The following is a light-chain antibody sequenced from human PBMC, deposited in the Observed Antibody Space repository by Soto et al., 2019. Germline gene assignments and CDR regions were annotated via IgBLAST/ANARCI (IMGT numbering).Light chain of an antibody. CDR2: KAS. V-gene: IGKV1-5*03. CDR1: QSVSDW. CDR3: QQYNRYST. Sequence: DIQMTQSPSTLSASVGDRVTITCRASQSVSDWLAWYQRKPGKVPKLLIYKASNLESGVPSRFSGSGSGTEFTLTISSLQPDDFATYYCQQYNRYSTLGGGTKVDIK. J-gene: IGKJ4*01.